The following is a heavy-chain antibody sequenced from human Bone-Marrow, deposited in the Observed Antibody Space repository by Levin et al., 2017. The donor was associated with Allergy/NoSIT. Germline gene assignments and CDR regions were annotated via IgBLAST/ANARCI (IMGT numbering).Heavy chain of an antibody. V-gene: IGHV3-43D*04. J-gene: IGHJ4*02. D-gene: IGHD6-13*01. Sequence: GGSLRLSCAASGFTFDDFAMHWIRQSPEKGLEWVSLISWDGERKDYAASVKGRFTISRDNSKNSLHLQMNSLRPEDTALYYCAKAQFGETAAGYFDSWGQGTLVTVSS. CDR2: ISWDGERK. CDR3: AKAQFGETAAGYFDS. CDR1: GFTFDDFA.